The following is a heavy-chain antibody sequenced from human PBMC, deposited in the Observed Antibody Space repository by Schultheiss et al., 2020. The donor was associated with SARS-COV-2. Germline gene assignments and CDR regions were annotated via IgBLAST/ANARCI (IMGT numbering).Heavy chain of an antibody. V-gene: IGHV4-61*01. D-gene: IGHD1-26*01. J-gene: IGHJ6*03. CDR2: IYYLGST. Sequence: SETLSLTCTVSGGSISSGSYYWSWIRQPPGKGLEWIGYIYYLGSTNYNPSLKSRVTIAVDTSKNQFSLKLSSVTAADTAVYYCERVREDPYYYHYMDVWGKGTTVTVSS. CDR1: GGSISSGSYY. CDR3: ERVREDPYYYHYMDV.